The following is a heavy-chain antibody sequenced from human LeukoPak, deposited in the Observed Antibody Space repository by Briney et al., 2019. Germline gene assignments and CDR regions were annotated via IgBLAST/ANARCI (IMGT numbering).Heavy chain of an antibody. D-gene: IGHD2-15*01. CDR2: ISISSTYI. J-gene: IGHJ4*02. CDR3: ARELAYCSGGSCYFDF. Sequence: GGSLRLSCAASGFTHSSYSMIWVRQAPGKGLEWVSSISISSTYIAYADSVKGRFSISRDHAQNSLYLQMNSLRDEDTAVYYCARELAYCSGGSCYFDFWGQGTLVTVSS. CDR1: GFTHSSYS. V-gene: IGHV3-21*01.